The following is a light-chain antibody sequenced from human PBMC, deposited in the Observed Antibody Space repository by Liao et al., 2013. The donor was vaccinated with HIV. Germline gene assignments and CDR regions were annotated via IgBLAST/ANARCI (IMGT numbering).Light chain of an antibody. CDR3: QVWDNTAEHPV. CDR1: NIGSKS. CDR2: YDS. Sequence: SFVLTQPPSVSVAPGETARITCERDNIGSKSVHWYQQKPGQPPVMVIHYDSDRPSGIPARFSGSNSGNTATLTVSRVDAGDEADYYCQVWDNTAEHPVFGGGTRLTVL. J-gene: IGLJ3*02. V-gene: IGLV3-21*04.